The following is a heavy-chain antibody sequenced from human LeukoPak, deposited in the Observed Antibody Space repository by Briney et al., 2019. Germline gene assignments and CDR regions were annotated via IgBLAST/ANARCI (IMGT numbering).Heavy chain of an antibody. CDR1: GGSISSYY. V-gene: IGHV4-4*07. CDR3: ARASTIFGVVIVFDY. Sequence: SETLSLTCTVSGGSISSYYWSWIRQPAGKGLEWIGRIYTSGSTNYNPSLKSRVTISVDTSKNQFSLKLSSVTAADTAVYYCARASTIFGVVIVFDYWGQGTLVTVSS. CDR2: IYTSGST. J-gene: IGHJ4*02. D-gene: IGHD3-3*01.